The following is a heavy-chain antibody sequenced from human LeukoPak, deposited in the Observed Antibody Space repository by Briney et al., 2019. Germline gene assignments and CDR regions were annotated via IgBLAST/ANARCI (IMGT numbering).Heavy chain of an antibody. Sequence: PSETLSLTCAVSGGSISSGGYSWSWIRQPPGKGLEWIGYIYHSGSTYYNPSLKSRVTISVDRSKNQFSLKLSSVTAADTAVCYCARTAAHHTNWFDPWGQGTLVTVSS. V-gene: IGHV4-30-2*01. CDR3: ARTAAHHTNWFDP. J-gene: IGHJ5*02. CDR2: IYHSGST. CDR1: GGSISSGGYS. D-gene: IGHD2-2*01.